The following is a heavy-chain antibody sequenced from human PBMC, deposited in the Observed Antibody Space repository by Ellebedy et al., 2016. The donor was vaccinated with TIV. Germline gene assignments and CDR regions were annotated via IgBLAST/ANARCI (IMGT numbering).Heavy chain of an antibody. CDR3: ASGRFISSPDY. CDR2: IYYSGST. CDR1: GGSISSSSYY. V-gene: IGHV4-39*01. Sequence: SETLSLTXTVSGGSISSSSYYWGWIRQPPGKGLEWIGSIYYSGSTYYNPSLKSRVTISVDTSKNQFSLKLSSVTAADTAVYYCASGRFISSPDYWGQGTLVTVSS. J-gene: IGHJ4*02. D-gene: IGHD6-13*01.